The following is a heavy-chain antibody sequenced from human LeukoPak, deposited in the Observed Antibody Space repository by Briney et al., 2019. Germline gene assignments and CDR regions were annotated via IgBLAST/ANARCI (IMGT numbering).Heavy chain of an antibody. CDR2: ISAYNGDT. CDR3: ARGCGSTSCSDY. D-gene: IGHD2-2*01. CDR1: GYPFTSYY. Sequence: ASVKVSCKASGYPFTSYYINWVRQAPGQGLEWMGWISAYNGDTNYAQNLQGRVTMTRDTSISTAYMELSRLRSDDTAVYYCARGCGSTSCSDYWGQGTLVTVSS. J-gene: IGHJ4*02. V-gene: IGHV1-18*01.